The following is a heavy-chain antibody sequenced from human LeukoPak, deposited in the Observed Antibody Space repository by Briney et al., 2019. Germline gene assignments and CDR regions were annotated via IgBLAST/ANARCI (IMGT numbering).Heavy chain of an antibody. CDR2: IYPGDSDT. CDR1: GYSFTSYW. D-gene: IGHD2-2*01. J-gene: IGHJ4*02. V-gene: IGHV5-51*01. CDR3: AKDYGDPDQLLFDY. Sequence: GESLKISCKGSGYSFTSYWIGWVRQMPGKGLEWMGIIYPGDSDTGYSPSFQGQVTVSADKSISTAYLQMNSLRAEDTAVYYCAKDYGDPDQLLFDYWGQGTLVTVSS.